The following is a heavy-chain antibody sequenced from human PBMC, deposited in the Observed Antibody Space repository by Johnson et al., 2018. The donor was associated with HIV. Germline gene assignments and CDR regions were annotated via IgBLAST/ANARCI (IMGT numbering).Heavy chain of an antibody. CDR2: IRYDGSNK. Sequence: QMLLVESGGGVVQPGGSLRLSCAASGFTFSSYGMHWVRQAPGKGLEWVAFIRYDGSNKYYADSVKGRFTISRDNSKNTLYLQMNSLGAEDTAVYYCAHSVGATDDAFDIWAKGQWSPSLQ. CDR3: AHSVGATDDAFDI. CDR1: GFTFSSYG. J-gene: IGHJ3*02. V-gene: IGHV3-30*02. D-gene: IGHD1-26*01.